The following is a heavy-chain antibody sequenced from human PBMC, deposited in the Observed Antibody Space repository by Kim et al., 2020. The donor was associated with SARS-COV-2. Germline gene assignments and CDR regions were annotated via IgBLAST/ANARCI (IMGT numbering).Heavy chain of an antibody. CDR3: ARDRYSSGWYEDLDY. Sequence: GGSLRLSCAASGFTFSSYGMHWVRQAPGKGLEWVAVIWYDGSNKYYADSVKGRFTISRDNSKNTLYLQMNSLRAEDTAVYYCARDRYSSGWYEDLDYWGQGTLVTVSS. V-gene: IGHV3-33*01. CDR1: GFTFSSYG. CDR2: IWYDGSNK. J-gene: IGHJ4*02. D-gene: IGHD6-19*01.